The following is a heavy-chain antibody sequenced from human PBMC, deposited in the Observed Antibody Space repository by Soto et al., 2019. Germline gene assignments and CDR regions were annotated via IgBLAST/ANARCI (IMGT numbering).Heavy chain of an antibody. CDR3: AKDGVNYASLSPVDY. CDR1: GFNFRTFT. CDR2: ISYDGINA. J-gene: IGHJ4*02. D-gene: IGHD2-2*01. Sequence: QIHLVESGGGVVQPGRSLRLSCASSGFNFRTFTMHWVRQAPGKGLEWVAGISYDGINAYYADSVKGRFAISRVNSKNTVSLQINSLRPADTAAYYCAKDGVNYASLSPVDYWGQGTLVTVSS. V-gene: IGHV3-30*09.